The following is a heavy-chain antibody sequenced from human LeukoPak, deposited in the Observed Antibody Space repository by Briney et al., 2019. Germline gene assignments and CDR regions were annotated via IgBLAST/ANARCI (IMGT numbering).Heavy chain of an antibody. CDR2: ISYDGSNK. J-gene: IGHJ3*02. V-gene: IGHV3-30-3*01. CDR1: GFTFSSYA. CDR3: ARVLWIAAAGAFDI. Sequence: GRSLRLSCAASGFTFSSYAMHWVRQAPGKGLGWVAVISYDGSNKYYADSVKGRFTISRDNSKNTLYLQMNSLRAEDTAVYYCARVLWIAAAGAFDIWGQGTMVTVSS. D-gene: IGHD6-13*01.